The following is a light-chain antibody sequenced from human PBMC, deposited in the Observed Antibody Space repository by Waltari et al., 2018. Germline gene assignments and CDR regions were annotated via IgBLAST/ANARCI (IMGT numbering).Light chain of an antibody. Sequence: QSVLTQPPSASGTPGQTVTISCSGGDSNVGRNTVNWYHQLPGTAPKLIVYNNFQRPSGVPDRFSGSKSGTSASLAILGVRSEDESDYYCATWDDSLNGPVFGGGTMVTVL. V-gene: IGLV1-44*01. CDR1: DSNVGRNT. CDR2: NNF. J-gene: IGLJ2*01. CDR3: ATWDDSLNGPV.